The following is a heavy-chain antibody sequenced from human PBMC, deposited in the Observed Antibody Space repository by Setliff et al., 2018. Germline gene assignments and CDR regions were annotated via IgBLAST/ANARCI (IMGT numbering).Heavy chain of an antibody. CDR1: GYTFTGYY. V-gene: IGHV1-2*04. CDR2: INPNSGGT. D-gene: IGHD3-3*01. Sequence: VASVKVSCKASGYTFTGYYMHWVRQAPGQGLEWMGRINPNSGGTNYAQKFQGWVTMTRDTSISTAYMELSRLRSDDTAVYYCARGRDFWSGYLVYRGQGTLVTVSS. J-gene: IGHJ4*02. CDR3: ARGRDFWSGYLVY.